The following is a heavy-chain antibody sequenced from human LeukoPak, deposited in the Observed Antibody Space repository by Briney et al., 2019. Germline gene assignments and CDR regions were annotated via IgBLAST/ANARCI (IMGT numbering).Heavy chain of an antibody. D-gene: IGHD3-3*01. J-gene: IGHJ4*02. V-gene: IGHV4-30-4*08. CDR1: GGSISRADYY. Sequence: SQTLSLTCTVSGGSISRADYYWSWIRQPPGKGLEWIGHIYYSGSTYYNPSLKSRATISVDTSKNQFSLKLSSVTAADTAVYYCARGSDFWSGYYYFDYWGQETLVTVSS. CDR2: IYYSGST. CDR3: ARGSDFWSGYYYFDY.